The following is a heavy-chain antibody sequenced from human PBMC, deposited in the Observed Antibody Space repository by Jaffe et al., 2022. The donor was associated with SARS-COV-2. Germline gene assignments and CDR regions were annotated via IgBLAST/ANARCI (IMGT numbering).Heavy chain of an antibody. CDR1: GFTFSNAW. J-gene: IGHJ4*02. CDR2: IKREIEGETT. D-gene: IGHD3-16*01. Sequence: EVQVVESGGDLAKPGGSLRLSCAASGFTFSNAWMAWVRQAPGRGLEWVGRIKREIEGETTEYGSPVKGRFTISRDDSQNTLYLQMNSLKTEDTAVYHCVAGLGISDYDWWGQGTLVTVSS. V-gene: IGHV3-15*01. CDR3: VAGLGISDYDW.